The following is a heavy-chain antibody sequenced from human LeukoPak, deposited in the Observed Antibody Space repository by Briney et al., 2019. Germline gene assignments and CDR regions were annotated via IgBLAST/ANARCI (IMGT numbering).Heavy chain of an antibody. J-gene: IGHJ1*01. CDR2: INAGNGNT. CDR3: ARVPLHDDSGHYYPH. V-gene: IGHV1-3*01. D-gene: IGHD3-22*01. CDR1: GYTFTSYA. Sequence: ASVKVSCKASGYTFTSYAMHWVRQAPGQRLEWMGWINAGNGNTKYSQKFQGRVTITRDTSASTAYMELSGLRSEDTAVYYCARVPLHDDSGHYYPHWGQGTLVTVSS.